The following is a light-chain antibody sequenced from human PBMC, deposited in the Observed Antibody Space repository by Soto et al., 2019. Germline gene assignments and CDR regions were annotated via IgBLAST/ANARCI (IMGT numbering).Light chain of an antibody. CDR2: AAS. CDR3: QKYNSAPRT. V-gene: IGKV1-27*01. J-gene: IGKJ1*01. Sequence: EIQMTQSPSSLSASVGDRVTITCRASQGISNYLAWYQQKPGKVPKLLIYAASTLQSGGPSRFSGSGSGTDFTLTISSLQPEYVATYYCQKYNSAPRTFGPGTKVDIK. CDR1: QGISNY.